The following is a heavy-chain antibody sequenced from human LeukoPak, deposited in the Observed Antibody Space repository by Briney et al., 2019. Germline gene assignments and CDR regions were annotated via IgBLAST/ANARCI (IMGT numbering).Heavy chain of an antibody. V-gene: IGHV3-15*07. CDR1: GFTFSSYS. D-gene: IGHD5-18*01. CDR2: IKGKTDGGTT. J-gene: IGHJ4*02. Sequence: PGGSLRLSCAASGFTFSSYSMNWVRQAPGKGLEWVGRIKGKTDGGTTDYAAPVKGRFTISRDDSKNTLYLQMNSLKTEDTAVYYCTTARGYSYGYSWDYWGQGTLVTVSS. CDR3: TTARGYSYGYSWDY.